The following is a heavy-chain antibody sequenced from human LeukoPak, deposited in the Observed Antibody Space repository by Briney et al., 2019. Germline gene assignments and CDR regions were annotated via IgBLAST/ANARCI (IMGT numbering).Heavy chain of an antibody. CDR1: GYTFTGYY. D-gene: IGHD4-17*01. J-gene: IGHJ4*02. CDR2: INPNSGGT. V-gene: IGHV1-2*02. CDR3: ARDLSSDGDYWSGVDY. Sequence: ASVKVSCKASGYTFTGYYIHWVRQAPGQGLEWMGWINPNSGGTNYAQKFQGRVTMTRDTSISTAYMELSRLRSDDTAVYYCARDLSSDGDYWSGVDYWGQGTLVTVSS.